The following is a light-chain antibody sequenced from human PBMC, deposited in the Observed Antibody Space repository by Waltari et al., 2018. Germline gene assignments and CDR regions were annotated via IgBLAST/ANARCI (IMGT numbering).Light chain of an antibody. CDR3: QQYNNWPPMT. V-gene: IGKV3-15*01. CDR1: QSVSSN. Sequence: EVVMTQSPATLSVSPGERATLPCRASQSVSSNLAWYQQKPGQAPRLLISDASTRATGIPARFSGSGYETEFTLTISSLQSEDFAVYYCQQYNNWPPMTFGQGTKVEIK. CDR2: DAS. J-gene: IGKJ1*01.